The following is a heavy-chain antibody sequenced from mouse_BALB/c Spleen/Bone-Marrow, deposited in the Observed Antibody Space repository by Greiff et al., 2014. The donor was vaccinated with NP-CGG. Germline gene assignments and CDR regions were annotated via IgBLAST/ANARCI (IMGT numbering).Heavy chain of an antibody. CDR2: IYPGDGDT. J-gene: IGHJ4*01. V-gene: IGHV1-87*01. CDR3: ARSEGNSAMDY. D-gene: IGHD2-1*01. Sequence: QVQLKESGAELARPGASVKLSCKASGYTFTSYWMQWVKQRPGQGLEWIGAIYPGDGDTRYTQKFKGKATLTADKSSSTAYMQLSSLASEDSAVYYCARSEGNSAMDYWGQGTSVTVSS. CDR1: GYTFTSYW.